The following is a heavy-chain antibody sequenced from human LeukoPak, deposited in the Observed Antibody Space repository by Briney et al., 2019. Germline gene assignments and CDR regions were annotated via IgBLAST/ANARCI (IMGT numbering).Heavy chain of an antibody. D-gene: IGHD1-26*01. V-gene: IGHV3-48*02. CDR3: ASSGSYRFDY. J-gene: IGHJ4*02. CDR2: ITASGTAM. Sequence: GGSLRLSCAASGFTFSNAWMSWVRQAPGKGLEWVSHITASGTAMFYADSVKGRFTISRDNAKNSLYLQMNSLRDEDTAVYYCASSGSYRFDYWGQGTLVTVSS. CDR1: GFTFSNAW.